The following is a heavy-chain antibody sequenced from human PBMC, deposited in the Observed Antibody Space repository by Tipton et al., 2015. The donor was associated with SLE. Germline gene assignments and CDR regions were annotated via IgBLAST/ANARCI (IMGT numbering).Heavy chain of an antibody. CDR1: GYTFTSYG. V-gene: IGHV1-18*01. CDR2: ISAYNGNT. CDR3: ARDRLAAARGYGMDV. Sequence: QSGPEVKKPGSSVKVSCKASGYTFTSYGISWVRQAPGQGLEWMGWISAYNGNTNYAQKLQGRVTMTTDTSTSTAYMELRSLRSDDTAVYYCARDRLAAARGYGMDVWGQGTTVTVSS. J-gene: IGHJ6*02. D-gene: IGHD6-13*01.